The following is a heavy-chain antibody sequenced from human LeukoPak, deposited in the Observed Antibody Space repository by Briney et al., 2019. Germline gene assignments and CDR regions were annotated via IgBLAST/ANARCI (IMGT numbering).Heavy chain of an antibody. J-gene: IGHJ4*02. V-gene: IGHV1-69*05. CDR1: GGTFSSYA. CDR3: ARGKLHSSGWQPNFDY. Sequence: SVKVSCKASGGTFSSYAISWVRQAPGQGLEWMGGIIPIFGTANYAQKFQGRVTMTRDTSTSTVYMELSSLRSEDTAVYYCARGKLHSSGWQPNFDYWGQGTLVTVSS. CDR2: IIPIFGTA. D-gene: IGHD6-19*01.